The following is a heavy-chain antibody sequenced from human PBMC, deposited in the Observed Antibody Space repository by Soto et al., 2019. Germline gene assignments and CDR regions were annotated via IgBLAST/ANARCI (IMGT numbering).Heavy chain of an antibody. CDR3: AAFAGEQWLVRYHGMDV. Sequence: GGSLRLSCAASGFTFTTYWMSWVRQAPGKGLEWVANIKQDGSEKYYVDSVKGRFTISRDNAKNSLYLQMNSLRAEDTAVYYCAAFAGEQWLVRYHGMDVWGQGTTVTVSS. J-gene: IGHJ6*02. CDR2: IKQDGSEK. V-gene: IGHV3-7*03. CDR1: GFTFTTYW. D-gene: IGHD6-19*01.